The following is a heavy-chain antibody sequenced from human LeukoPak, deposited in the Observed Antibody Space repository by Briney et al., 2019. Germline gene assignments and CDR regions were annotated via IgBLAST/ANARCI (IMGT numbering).Heavy chain of an antibody. CDR1: GFIFSDYN. Sequence: GGSLRLSCAASGFIFSDYNMHWVRQAPGKGLESVSYISSSGNIIYYADSMQGRFTISRDNAKNSLYLQMNSLKVEDTAVYYCARRIFSGSGSPHLDCWGQGTLVTVSS. CDR2: ISSSGNII. J-gene: IGHJ4*02. CDR3: ARRIFSGSGSPHLDC. V-gene: IGHV3-48*01. D-gene: IGHD3-10*01.